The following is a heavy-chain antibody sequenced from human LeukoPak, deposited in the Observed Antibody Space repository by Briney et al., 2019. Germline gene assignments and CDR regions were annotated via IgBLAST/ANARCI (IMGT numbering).Heavy chain of an antibody. CDR2: ISGSGDNT. V-gene: IGHV3-23*01. CDR3: AKVSSIQLRALSGFDP. D-gene: IGHD5-18*01. J-gene: IGHJ5*02. Sequence: QSGGSLRLSCAASGFTFSSYAMSWVRQAPGKGLEWVSGISGSGDNTYYADSVKGRFTISRDNSKNTLYLQMNSLRAEDTAVYYCAKVSSIQLRALSGFDPWGQGTLVTVSS. CDR1: GFTFSSYA.